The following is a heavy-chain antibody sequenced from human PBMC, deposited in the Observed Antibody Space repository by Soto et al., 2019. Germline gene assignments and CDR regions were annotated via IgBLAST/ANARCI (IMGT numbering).Heavy chain of an antibody. CDR1: GGTFSSHS. V-gene: IGHV1-69*01. J-gene: IGHJ4*02. CDR2: IITLFGTS. D-gene: IGHD2-2*03. CDR3: GREVGYWDFAAGLLD. Sequence: VQLMQSGAEVKKPGSSVKVSCKASGGTFSSHSINWVRQAPGQGLEWMGGIITLFGTSNYAQNFQGRVTITAEQATSTAYMELNSLASDDTGVEYGGREVGYWDFAAGLLDWGQGTLVTVSS.